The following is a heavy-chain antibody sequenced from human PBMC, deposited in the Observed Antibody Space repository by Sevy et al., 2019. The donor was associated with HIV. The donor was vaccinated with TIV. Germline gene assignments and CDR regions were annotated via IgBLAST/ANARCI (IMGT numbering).Heavy chain of an antibody. J-gene: IGHJ4*02. CDR1: GYTLTQLS. V-gene: IGHV1-24*01. CDR2: FDPEDGET. Sequence: ASVKVSCKLSGYTLTQLSMHWVRQAPGKGLEWLGSFDPEDGETIHAQKFQGRFIMTEETSTDTAYMELSSLRSEDTAAYYCATGREYYEGNSGYFDYWGQGTLVTVSS. CDR3: ATGREYYEGNSGYFDY. D-gene: IGHD3-3*01.